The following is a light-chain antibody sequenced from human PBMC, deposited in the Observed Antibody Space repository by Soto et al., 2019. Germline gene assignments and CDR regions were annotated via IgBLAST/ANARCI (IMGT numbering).Light chain of an antibody. CDR1: QGISSY. Sequence: DIQLTQSPSFLSASVGDRVTITCRASQGISSYLVWYQQKPGKAPKVLIYAASTLQSGVPSRFSGSGSGTEFTLTISSLQPEDFATYYCQQLNTYPWTFGQGTKVEIK. J-gene: IGKJ1*01. V-gene: IGKV1-9*01. CDR2: AAS. CDR3: QQLNTYPWT.